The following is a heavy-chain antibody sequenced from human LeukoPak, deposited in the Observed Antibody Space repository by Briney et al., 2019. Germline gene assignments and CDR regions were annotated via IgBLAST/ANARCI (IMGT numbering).Heavy chain of an antibody. V-gene: IGHV1-2*04. J-gene: IGHJ4*02. D-gene: IGHD4-17*01. CDR1: GYTFTDYH. CDR3: ARSRGLYGDFYFDY. Sequence: GASVKVSCKTSGYTFTDYHIHWVRRAPGQGLEWVGRINPNSSGTNYAQKFQGWVTMTRDTSISTAYMELSRLTSDDTADTAVYYCARSRGLYGDFYFDYWGQGTLVTVSS. CDR2: INPNSSGT.